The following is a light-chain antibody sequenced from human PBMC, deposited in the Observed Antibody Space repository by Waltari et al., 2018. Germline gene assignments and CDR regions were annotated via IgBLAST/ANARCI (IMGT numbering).Light chain of an antibody. CDR2: GAS. Sequence: EVVMTQSPATLSVSPGERATLSCRASQSVTSNLAWYQQKPGQAPRLLIYGASTRATDTPARFSGSGSGTEFTLTISSLQSEDSAVYYCQQYNNWPPWTFGQGTKVVIK. CDR1: QSVTSN. V-gene: IGKV3-15*01. J-gene: IGKJ1*01. CDR3: QQYNNWPPWT.